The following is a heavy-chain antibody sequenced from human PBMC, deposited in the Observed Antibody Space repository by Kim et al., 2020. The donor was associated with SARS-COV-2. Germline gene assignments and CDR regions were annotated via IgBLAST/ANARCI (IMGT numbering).Heavy chain of an antibody. CDR3: ARDGMTTVVTPSY. J-gene: IGHJ4*02. V-gene: IGHV4-61*01. Sequence: SETLSLPCTVPGGSVSSGSYYWSWIRQPPGKGLEWIGYIYYSGSTNYNPSLKSRVTISVDTSKNQFSLKLSSVTAADTAVYYCARDGMTTVVTPSYWGQG. D-gene: IGHD4-17*01. CDR2: IYYSGST. CDR1: GGSVSSGSYY.